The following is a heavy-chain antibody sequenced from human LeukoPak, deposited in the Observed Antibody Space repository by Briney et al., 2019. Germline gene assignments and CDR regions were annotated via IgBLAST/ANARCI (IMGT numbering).Heavy chain of an antibody. CDR3: AKDDARQDYYGSGSYDY. V-gene: IGHV3-30*18. CDR1: GFTFSSYG. Sequence: PGGSLRLSCAASGFTFSSYGMHWVRQAPGKGLEWVAVISYDGSNKYYADSVKGRFTISRDNSKNTLYLQMNSLRAEDTAVYYCAKDDARQDYYGSGSYDYWGQGTLVTVSS. J-gene: IGHJ4*02. D-gene: IGHD3-10*01. CDR2: ISYDGSNK.